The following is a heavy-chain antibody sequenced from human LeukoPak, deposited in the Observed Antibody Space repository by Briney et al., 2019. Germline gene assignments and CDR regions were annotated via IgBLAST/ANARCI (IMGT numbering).Heavy chain of an antibody. J-gene: IGHJ4*02. V-gene: IGHV3-23*01. CDR3: AKSDCGSDGCKLYDY. Sequence: GGSLRLSCAASGFTFRNFAMAWVRQAPGKGLEWVSSITDTGDATGYTESVKGRFTISRDNSKGTVWLQMNSLRAEDTAIYYCAKSDCGSDGCKLYDYWAQGTQVTVSS. D-gene: IGHD2-21*01. CDR2: ITDTGDAT. CDR1: GFTFRNFA.